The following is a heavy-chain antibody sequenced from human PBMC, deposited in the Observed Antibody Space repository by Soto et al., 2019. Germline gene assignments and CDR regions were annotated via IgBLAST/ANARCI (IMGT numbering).Heavy chain of an antibody. CDR2: IYYSGST. CDR3: ARDGQSSSSYSYPPLDFDY. Sequence: SETLSLTCTVSGGSISSGGYYWSWIRQHPGKGLEWIGYIYYSGSTYYNPSLKSRVTISVDTSKNQFSLKLSSVTAADTAVYYCARDGQSSSSYSYPPLDFDYWGQGTLVTVSS. V-gene: IGHV4-31*03. D-gene: IGHD6-6*01. J-gene: IGHJ4*02. CDR1: GGSISSGGYY.